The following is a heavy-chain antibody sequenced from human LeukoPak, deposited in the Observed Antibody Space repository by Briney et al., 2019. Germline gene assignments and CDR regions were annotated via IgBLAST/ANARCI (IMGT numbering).Heavy chain of an antibody. Sequence: NASETLSLTCTVSGGSISSYYWGWIRQPPGKGLEWIGTVYHAGSNYNNPSLESRLTISMDTSKNQYSLKLTSVTVADTAVYYCARTYWAHDAFDIWGQGTMVTVSS. CDR2: VYHAGSN. CDR3: ARTYWAHDAFDI. CDR1: GGSISSYY. D-gene: IGHD2-8*02. V-gene: IGHV4-38-2*02. J-gene: IGHJ3*02.